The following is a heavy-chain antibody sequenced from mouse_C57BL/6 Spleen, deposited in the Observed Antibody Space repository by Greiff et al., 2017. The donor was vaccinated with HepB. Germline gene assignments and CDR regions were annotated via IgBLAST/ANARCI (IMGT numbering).Heavy chain of an antibody. CDR1: GYTFTDYN. Sequence: EVQLQQSGPELVKPGASVKIPCKASGYTFTDYNMDWVKQSHGKSLEWIGDINPNNGGTIYNQKFKGKATLTVDKSSSTAYMELRSLTSEDTAVYYCARGQDYYGNYGRDWFAYWGQGTLVTVSA. CDR2: INPNNGGT. V-gene: IGHV1-18*01. D-gene: IGHD2-1*01. CDR3: ARGQDYYGNYGRDWFAY. J-gene: IGHJ3*01.